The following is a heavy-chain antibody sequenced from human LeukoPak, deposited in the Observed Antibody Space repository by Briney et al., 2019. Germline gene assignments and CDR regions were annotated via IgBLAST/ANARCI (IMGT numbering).Heavy chain of an antibody. CDR1: GFTFSSYS. Sequence: AGSLRLSCAASGFTFSSYSMKWVRQGPGKGLEWVSFVCSTISYMSDADSVKGRFTISRVHAKNSLYLQMYNLSDEDAAVYYCARGIGYFGSGNYYSDYWGQGTLVTVSS. CDR2: VCSTISYM. CDR3: ARGIGYFGSGNYYSDY. V-gene: IGHV3-21*06. D-gene: IGHD3-10*01. J-gene: IGHJ4*02.